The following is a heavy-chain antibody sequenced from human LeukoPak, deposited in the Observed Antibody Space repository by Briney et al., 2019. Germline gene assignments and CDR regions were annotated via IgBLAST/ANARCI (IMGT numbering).Heavy chain of an antibody. CDR3: ARQADYAPSEGY. Sequence: SETLSLTCTVSGGSISSSSYYWGWIRQPPGKGLEWIGSIYYSGSTYYNPSLKSRVTISVDTSKNQFSLKLSSVTAADTAVYYCARQADYAPSEGYWGQGTLVTVSS. J-gene: IGHJ4*02. D-gene: IGHD4-17*01. CDR1: GGSISSSSYY. CDR2: IYYSGST. V-gene: IGHV4-39*01.